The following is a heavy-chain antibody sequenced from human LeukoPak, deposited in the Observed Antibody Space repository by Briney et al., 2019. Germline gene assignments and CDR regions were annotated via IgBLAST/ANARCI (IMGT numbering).Heavy chain of an antibody. Sequence: GGSLRLSCAASGFTFSDYALGWVRQAPGRGLEWVATLSGSGAGTYYSDSVQGRFTISRDNSKRTLFLQMNSLRAEDTAFYYCAKDELGVDTFFDYWGQGTLVTVSS. V-gene: IGHV3-23*01. CDR3: AKDELGVDTFFDY. D-gene: IGHD3-3*01. CDR2: LSGSGAGT. J-gene: IGHJ4*02. CDR1: GFTFSDYA.